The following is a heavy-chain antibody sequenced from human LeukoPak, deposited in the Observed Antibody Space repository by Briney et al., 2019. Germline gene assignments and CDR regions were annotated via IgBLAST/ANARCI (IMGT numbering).Heavy chain of an antibody. CDR2: IIPIFGTA. CDR1: GGTFSSYA. D-gene: IGHD4-17*01. J-gene: IGHJ1*01. V-gene: IGHV1-69*05. Sequence: SVKVSCKASGGTFSSYAISWVRQAPGQGLEWMGGIIPIFGTANYAQKFQGRVTITTDESTSTAYMELSSLRSEDTAVYYCARGSDYGDYFPKWGQGTLVTVSS. CDR3: ARGSDYGDYFPK.